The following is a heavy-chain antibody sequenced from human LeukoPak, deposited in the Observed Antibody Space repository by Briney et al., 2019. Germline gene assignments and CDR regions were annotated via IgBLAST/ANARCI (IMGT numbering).Heavy chain of an antibody. CDR3: ARGLTGPTDY. CDR1: GLTFSSYA. Sequence: GGSLRLSCAASGLTFSSYAMHWVRQAPGKGLEWVAVISYDGSNKYYADSVKGRFTISRDNSKNTLYLQMNSLRAEDTAVYYCARGLTGPTDYWGQGTLVTVSS. D-gene: IGHD4/OR15-4a*01. V-gene: IGHV3-30-3*01. J-gene: IGHJ4*02. CDR2: ISYDGSNK.